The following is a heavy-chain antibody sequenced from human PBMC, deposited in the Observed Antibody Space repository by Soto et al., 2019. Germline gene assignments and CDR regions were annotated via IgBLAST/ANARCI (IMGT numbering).Heavy chain of an antibody. V-gene: IGHV3-23*01. Sequence: EVQLLESGGGLVQPGESLRLSCAASGFTFSSYAMSWVRQAPGKGLEWVSVLSGSDDSTYYADSVKGRFTISRENSKNTLYLQMNSLRAEDTAVYYCAKRSSSSTFDSWCQGTLVTVSS. J-gene: IGHJ4*02. CDR3: AKRSSSSTFDS. CDR1: GFTFSSYA. D-gene: IGHD6-6*01. CDR2: LSGSDDST.